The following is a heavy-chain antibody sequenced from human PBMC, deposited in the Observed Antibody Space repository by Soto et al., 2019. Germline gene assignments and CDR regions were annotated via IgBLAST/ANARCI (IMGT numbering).Heavy chain of an antibody. CDR3: ARDRRLITMVRGVSLWFDP. J-gene: IGHJ5*02. CDR1: GGSLRGYY. V-gene: IGHV4-34*01. Sequence: SETLSLTGTGYGGSLRGYYWSCIRQPPGKGLEWIGEINHSGSTNYNPSLKSRVTISVDTSKNQFSLKLSSVTAADTAVYYCARDRRLITMVRGVSLWFDPWGQGTLVTVSS. CDR2: INHSGST. D-gene: IGHD3-10*01.